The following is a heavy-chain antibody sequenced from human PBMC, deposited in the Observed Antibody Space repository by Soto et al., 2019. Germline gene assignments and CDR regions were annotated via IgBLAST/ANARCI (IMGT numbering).Heavy chain of an antibody. CDR3: AKVGSERYSGQHSDY. CDR2: ISSSSGST. CDR1: GFTFSNYA. Sequence: EVQLLESGGGLVQPGGSLRLSCAASGFTFSNYAMNWVRQAPGKGLEWVSTISSSSGSTYYADSVKGRFTISRDNSKNFLYLQMNSLRGVDTAVYYCAKVGSERYSGQHSDYWGQGTLVT. J-gene: IGHJ4*02. V-gene: IGHV3-23*01. D-gene: IGHD5-12*01.